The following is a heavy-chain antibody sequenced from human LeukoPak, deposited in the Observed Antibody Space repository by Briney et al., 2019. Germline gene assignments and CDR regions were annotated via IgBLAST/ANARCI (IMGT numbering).Heavy chain of an antibody. Sequence: PGGSLRLSCAASGFTFSTYNMNWVRRTPGKGLEWVSSITSSSTYMFYADSVRGRFTISRDNAEKSLYLQMHSLRAEDTAVYYCARDLMGWDLHYFDYWGQGTLVTVSS. V-gene: IGHV3-21*01. J-gene: IGHJ4*02. CDR1: GFTFSTYN. CDR3: ARDLMGWDLHYFDY. D-gene: IGHD1-26*01. CDR2: ITSSSTYM.